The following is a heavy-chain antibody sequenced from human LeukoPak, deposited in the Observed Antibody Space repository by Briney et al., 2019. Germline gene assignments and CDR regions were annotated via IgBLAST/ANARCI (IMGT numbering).Heavy chain of an antibody. D-gene: IGHD3-3*01. CDR1: GYTFTIYD. J-gene: IGHJ4*02. CDR2: MNPNSGNT. V-gene: IGHV1-8*01. Sequence: ASVTVSCTTSGYTFTIYDINWVRQATGQGLEWMGWMNPNSGNTGYAQKFQGRVTMTRNTSISTAYMELSSLRSEDTAVYYCALGFYYFDYWGQGTLVTVSS. CDR3: ALGFYYFDY.